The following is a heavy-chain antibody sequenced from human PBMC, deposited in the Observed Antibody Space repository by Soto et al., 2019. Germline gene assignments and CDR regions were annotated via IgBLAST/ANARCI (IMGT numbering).Heavy chain of an antibody. D-gene: IGHD6-6*01. CDR2: INPNSGGT. V-gene: IGHV1-2*04. CDR3: VTEYSSSSGDGSDAFDI. Sequence: VKVSCKASGYTFTCYYRHWVRQAPGQGLEWMGWINPNSGGTNYAQKFQGWVTMTRDTSISTAYMELSRLRSDDTAVYYCVTEYSSSSGDGSDAFDIWGQGTMVTVSS. J-gene: IGHJ3*02. CDR1: GYTFTCYY.